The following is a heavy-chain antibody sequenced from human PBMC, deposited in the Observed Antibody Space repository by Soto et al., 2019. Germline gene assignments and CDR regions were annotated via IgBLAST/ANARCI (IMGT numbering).Heavy chain of an antibody. CDR3: ARSAEGSTRSYFDY. CDR1: GFIFSNYA. J-gene: IGHJ4*02. D-gene: IGHD1-26*01. V-gene: IGHV3-30-3*01. CDR2: MAYDGSNK. Sequence: QVQLVESGGGVVQPGRSLRLSCTASGFIFSNYAMHLVRQAPGKGLEWVAVMAYDGSNKHYADSVKGRFTISRDNSKSTLNIYMNSLRTEDTAVYYCARSAEGSTRSYFDYWGRGTLVTVSS.